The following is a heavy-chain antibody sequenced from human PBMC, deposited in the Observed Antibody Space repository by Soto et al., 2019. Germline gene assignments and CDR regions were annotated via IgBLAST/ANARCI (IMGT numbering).Heavy chain of an antibody. J-gene: IGHJ4*02. CDR3: TTYDYIWGSDRIRWAY. CDR1: GAAFPNAW. D-gene: IGHD3-16*02. V-gene: IGHV3-15*01. Sequence: EVQLVESGGDLVKPGGSLRLSCAASGAAFPNAWMSWVRQAPGKGLEWVGRIKSKADGGTTDYAAPVQGRFTISRDDSKNMLYLQMNSLKTEDTAMYYCTTYDYIWGSDRIRWAYWGQGTLVTVSS. CDR2: IKSKADGGTT.